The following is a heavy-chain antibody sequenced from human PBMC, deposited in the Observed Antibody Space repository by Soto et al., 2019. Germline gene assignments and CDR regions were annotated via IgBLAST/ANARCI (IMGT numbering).Heavy chain of an antibody. Sequence: GGSLRLSCAVSGFPFSTYWMCWARQAPGKGLEWVANIKPDGSQGFYVDSVKGRFTISRDNSKNSLYLQMNSLTADDTAVYFCAREGRLLGAFDVWGQGTKVTLSS. CDR3: AREGRLLGAFDV. J-gene: IGHJ3*01. CDR2: IKPDGSQG. CDR1: GFPFSTYW. D-gene: IGHD5-12*01. V-gene: IGHV3-7*01.